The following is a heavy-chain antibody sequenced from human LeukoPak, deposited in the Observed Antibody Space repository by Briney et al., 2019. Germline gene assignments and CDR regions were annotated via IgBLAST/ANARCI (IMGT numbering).Heavy chain of an antibody. CDR2: IYSGGST. Sequence: GGSLRLSCAASGFTFSSYWMSWVRQAPGKGLEWVSVIYSGGSTYYADSVKGRFTISRDNSKNTLYLQMNSLRAEDTAVYYCAKVTIFGVVIFDAFDIWGQGTMVTVSS. D-gene: IGHD3-3*01. CDR1: GFTFSSYW. J-gene: IGHJ3*02. CDR3: AKVTIFGVVIFDAFDI. V-gene: IGHV3-66*01.